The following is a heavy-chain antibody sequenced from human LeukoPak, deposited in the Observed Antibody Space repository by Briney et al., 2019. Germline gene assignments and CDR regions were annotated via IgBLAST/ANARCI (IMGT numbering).Heavy chain of an antibody. D-gene: IGHD1-1*01. CDR2: ISSSSSYI. J-gene: IGHJ3*02. CDR1: GFTFSSYS. V-gene: IGHV3-21*01. Sequence: GGSLRLSCAASGFTFSSYSMNWVRQAPGKGLEWVSSISSSSSYIYYADSVKGRFTISRDNAKNSLYLQMNSPRAEDTAVYYCARAIRTTGRNDAFDIWGQGTMVTVSS. CDR3: ARAIRTTGRNDAFDI.